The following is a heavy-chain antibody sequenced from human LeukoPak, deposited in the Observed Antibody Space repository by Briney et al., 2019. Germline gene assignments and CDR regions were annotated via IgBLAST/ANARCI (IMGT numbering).Heavy chain of an antibody. Sequence: GGSLRLSCTASGFTLRNYDMHWVRHTTEKGLEWVSGIGTEDDTFYPDSVKGRFTISRENAKNSFYLQMNSLRAGDTAVYYCARGRFVLVPSLERWYFDLWGWGTLVTVSS. CDR2: IGTEDDT. V-gene: IGHV3-13*01. CDR1: GFTLRNYD. J-gene: IGHJ2*01. D-gene: IGHD2-8*02. CDR3: ARGRFVLVPSLERWYFDL.